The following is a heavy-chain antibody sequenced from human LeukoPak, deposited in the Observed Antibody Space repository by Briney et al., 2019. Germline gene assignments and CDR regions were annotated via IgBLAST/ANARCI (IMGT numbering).Heavy chain of an antibody. CDR2: IKEDGSAQ. CDR3: ARDLGWFHFDS. D-gene: IGHD2-15*01. Sequence: GGSLRLSCAASGFTFRNNWMTWVRQAPGKGLEWVAHIKEDGSAQNYIDSVKGRFTISRANAKNSLFLQMNSVRAEDTAIYYCARDLGWFHFDSWGQGPLVTVSS. V-gene: IGHV3-7*01. J-gene: IGHJ4*02. CDR1: GFTFRNNW.